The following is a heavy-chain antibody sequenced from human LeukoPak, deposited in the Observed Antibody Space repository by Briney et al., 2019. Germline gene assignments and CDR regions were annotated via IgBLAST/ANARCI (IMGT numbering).Heavy chain of an antibody. Sequence: SETLSLTCAVYGGSFSGYYWSWIRQPPGKGLEWIGEINHSGSTNYNPSLKSRVTISVDTSKNQFSLKLSSVTAAETAVYYCARAKNYGYYYYYGMDVWGQGTTVTVSS. V-gene: IGHV4-34*01. CDR3: ARAKNYGYYYYYGMDV. CDR1: GGSFSGYY. D-gene: IGHD3-10*01. J-gene: IGHJ6*02. CDR2: INHSGST.